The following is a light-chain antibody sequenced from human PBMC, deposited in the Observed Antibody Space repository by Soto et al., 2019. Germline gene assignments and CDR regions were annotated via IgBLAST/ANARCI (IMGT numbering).Light chain of an antibody. Sequence: DIQMTPSLSTLSASVGDRVTITCRASQSISSWVAWYQQKPGKAPKLLIYKASSLETGVPSRFSGSGSGTDFTLTISCLQSEDFATYYCQQYYSYPRTFGQGAKVDIK. CDR1: QSISSW. CDR2: KAS. J-gene: IGKJ1*01. CDR3: QQYYSYPRT. V-gene: IGKV1-5*03.